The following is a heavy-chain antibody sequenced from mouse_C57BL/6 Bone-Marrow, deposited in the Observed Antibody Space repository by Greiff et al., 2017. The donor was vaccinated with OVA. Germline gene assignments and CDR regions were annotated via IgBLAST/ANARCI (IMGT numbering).Heavy chain of an antibody. J-gene: IGHJ1*03. D-gene: IGHD4-1*01. CDR1: GFTFSDYG. CDR2: ISSGSSTI. Sequence: EVHLVESGGGLVKPGGSLKLSCAASGFTFSDYGMHWVRQAPEKGLEWVAYISSGSSTIYYADTVKGRFTISRDNAKNTLFLQMTSLRSEDTAMDYCARLANWYFYWYFDVWGTGTTVTVSS. V-gene: IGHV5-17*01. CDR3: ARLANWYFYWYFDV.